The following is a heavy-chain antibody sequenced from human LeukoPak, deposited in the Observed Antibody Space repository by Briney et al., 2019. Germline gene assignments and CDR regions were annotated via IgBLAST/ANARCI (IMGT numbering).Heavy chain of an antibody. CDR1: GYSFTSCW. Sequence: GESLKISCKGSGYSFTSCWIGWVRQMPGKGLEWMGIIYPGDSDTRYSPSFQGQVTISADKSISTAYLQWSSLKASDTAMYYCALQGLYYDFWSGYFDYWGQGTLVTVSS. CDR2: IYPGDSDT. J-gene: IGHJ4*02. D-gene: IGHD3-3*01. CDR3: ALQGLYYDFWSGYFDY. V-gene: IGHV5-51*01.